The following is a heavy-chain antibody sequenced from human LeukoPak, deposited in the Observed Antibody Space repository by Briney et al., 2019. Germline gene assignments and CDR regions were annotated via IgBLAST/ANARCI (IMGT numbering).Heavy chain of an antibody. J-gene: IGHJ4*02. V-gene: IGHV3-21*01. CDR2: ISSSSSYI. D-gene: IGHD3-3*01. Sequence: PVGSLRLSCAASGFTFSSYSMNWVRQAPGKGLEWVSSISSSSSYIYYADSVKGRFTISRDNAKNSLYLQMNSLRAEDTAVYYCARDATLDFWSGYFDYWGQGTLVTVSS. CDR3: ARDATLDFWSGYFDY. CDR1: GFTFSSYS.